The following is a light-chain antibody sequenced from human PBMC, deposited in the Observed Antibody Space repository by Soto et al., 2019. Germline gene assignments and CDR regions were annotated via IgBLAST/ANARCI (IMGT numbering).Light chain of an antibody. CDR3: QHYTLYSGP. CDR1: DNIFTY. V-gene: IGKV1-5*01. CDR2: DAS. Sequence: IRMTQSPSTLSASVGDRVTITRRASDNIFTYVAWYQHRAGGAPKLLIFDASTLQSGVPPRFSGGGSGTDFTLTITGLQPEDSASYYCQHYTLYSGPFGQGTKVDIK. J-gene: IGKJ1*01.